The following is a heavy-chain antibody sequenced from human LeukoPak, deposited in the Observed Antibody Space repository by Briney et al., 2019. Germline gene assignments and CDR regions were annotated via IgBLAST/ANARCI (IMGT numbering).Heavy chain of an antibody. CDR2: MNPNSGNT. D-gene: IGHD3-3*01. V-gene: IGHV1-8*03. J-gene: IGHJ5*02. CDR3: ARRGSGYYT. CDR1: GYTFTSYY. Sequence: ASVKVSCKASGYTFTSYYMHWVRQAPGQGLEWMGWMNPNSGNTGYAQKFQGRVTITRNTSISTAYMELSSLRSEDTAVNYCARRGSGYYTWGQGTLVTVSS.